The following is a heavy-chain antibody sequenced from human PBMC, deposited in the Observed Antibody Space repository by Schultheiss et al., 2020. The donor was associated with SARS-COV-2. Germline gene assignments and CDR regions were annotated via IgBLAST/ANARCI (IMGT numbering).Heavy chain of an antibody. CDR1: GGSISSYY. CDR3: AKETPGAVAGTIDY. V-gene: IGHV4-59*12. Sequence: SETLSLTCTVSGGSISSYYWSWIRQPPGKGLEWIGYIYYSGSTNYNPSLKSRVTISVDTSKNQFSLKLSSVTAADTAVYYCAKETPGAVAGTIDYWGQGTLVTVSS. CDR2: IYYSGST. J-gene: IGHJ4*02. D-gene: IGHD6-19*01.